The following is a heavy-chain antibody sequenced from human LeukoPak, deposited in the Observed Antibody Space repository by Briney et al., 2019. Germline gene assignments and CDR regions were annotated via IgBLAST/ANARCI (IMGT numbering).Heavy chain of an antibody. D-gene: IGHD6-13*01. J-gene: IGHJ4*02. CDR2: INGDGSGR. Sequence: GGSLRLSCAASGFTFSNYWMHWVRQAPGKGLVWVSRINGDGSGRNYADSVKGRFTISRDNAKNTLYLQMNSLRADDTAVYYCASASSHRIAAGGDYWGQGTLVNVSS. V-gene: IGHV3-74*01. CDR1: GFTFSNYW. CDR3: ASASSHRIAAGGDY.